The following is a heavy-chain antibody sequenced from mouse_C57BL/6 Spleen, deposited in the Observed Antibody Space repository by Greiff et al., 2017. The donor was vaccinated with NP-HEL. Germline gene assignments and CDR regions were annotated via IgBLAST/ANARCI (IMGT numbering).Heavy chain of an antibody. D-gene: IGHD3-2*02. CDR1: GFTFSSYA. V-gene: IGHV5-9-1*02. Sequence: EVKVVESGAGLVKPGGSLKLSCAASGFTFSSYAMSWVRQTPEKRLEWVAYISSGGDYIYYADTVQGRFTISRDTARHTLYLQMSSLKSEDTTMYYCTRGTLSGDFCYAMDDWGQGTSVTVSS. CDR2: ISSGGDYI. J-gene: IGHJ4*01. CDR3: TRGTLSGDFCYAMDD.